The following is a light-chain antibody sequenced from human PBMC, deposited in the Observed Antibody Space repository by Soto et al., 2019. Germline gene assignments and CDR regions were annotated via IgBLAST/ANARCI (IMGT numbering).Light chain of an antibody. CDR3: QQRSNLPLT. V-gene: IGKV3-11*01. J-gene: IGKJ1*01. Sequence: APTPGIRSLSQGETAHLSCMARQSVRNYLAWYQQKPVPAPRVLLYDASSWATGIPSRFSGTGSETEFTLTISSLEPEDFATYYCQQRSNLPLTFGHGTKVDIK. CDR1: QSVRNY. CDR2: DAS.